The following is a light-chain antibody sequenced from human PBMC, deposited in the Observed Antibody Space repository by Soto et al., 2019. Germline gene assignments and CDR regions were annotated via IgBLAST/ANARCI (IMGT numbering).Light chain of an antibody. V-gene: IGKV3-15*01. CDR1: QSAIRN. Sequence: EIVMTQSPATLSVSPGESVTLSCRASQSAIRNLAWYQQKPGQTPRLLIYDASTRATDIPARFSGSGSGTDFTLTISRLEPEEFAVYYCQQYGSSPRTFGQGTKVDIK. CDR2: DAS. CDR3: QQYGSSPRT. J-gene: IGKJ1*01.